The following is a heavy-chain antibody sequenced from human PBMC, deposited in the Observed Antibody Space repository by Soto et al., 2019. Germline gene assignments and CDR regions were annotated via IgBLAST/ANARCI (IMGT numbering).Heavy chain of an antibody. J-gene: IGHJ4*02. V-gene: IGHV3-33*01. D-gene: IGHD3-22*01. Sequence: GGSLRLPCAASGFTFSSYGMHWVRQAPGKGLEWVAVIWYDGSNKYYADSVKGRFTISRDNSKNTLYLQMNSLRAEDTAVYYCARDSYYYDSSGNIDYWGQGTLVTVSS. CDR3: ARDSYYYDSSGNIDY. CDR2: IWYDGSNK. CDR1: GFTFSSYG.